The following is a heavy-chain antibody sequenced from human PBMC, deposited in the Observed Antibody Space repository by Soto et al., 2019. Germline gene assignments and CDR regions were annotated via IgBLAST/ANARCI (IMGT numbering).Heavy chain of an antibody. D-gene: IGHD3-16*01. CDR2: IIPILGTP. Sequence: QLQLVQSGAEVQKPGSSVNVSCKASGDTPSTYAISWVRHAPGQGLEWMGGIIPILGTPNYAQRFQGRVTISADTSTRTTYMELNSVTSDDTAVFYWEILGLDVDSWGQGTLVIVYS. CDR3: EILGLDVDS. V-gene: IGHV1-69*14. J-gene: IGHJ4*02. CDR1: GDTPSTYA.